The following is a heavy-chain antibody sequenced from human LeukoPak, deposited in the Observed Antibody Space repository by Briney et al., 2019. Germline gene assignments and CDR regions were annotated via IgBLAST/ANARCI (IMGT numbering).Heavy chain of an antibody. Sequence: SETLSLTCAVSGGSISSSNWWSWVRQPPGKGLEWIGEIYHSGSTNYNPSLKSRVTISVDKSKNQFSLKLSSVTAADTAVYYCAKEYYDSSGYYDYFDYWGQGTLVTVSS. V-gene: IGHV4-4*02. D-gene: IGHD3-22*01. J-gene: IGHJ4*02. CDR3: AKEYYDSSGYYDYFDY. CDR1: GGSISSSNW. CDR2: IYHSGST.